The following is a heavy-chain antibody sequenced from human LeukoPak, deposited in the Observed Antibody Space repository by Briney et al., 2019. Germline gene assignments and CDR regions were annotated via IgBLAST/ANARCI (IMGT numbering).Heavy chain of an antibody. CDR1: GVTFSHLW. D-gene: IGHD2/OR15-2a*01. CDR2: IKSKYDGVKI. J-gene: IGHJ6*03. Sequence: GGSLILSCPASGVTFSHLWMTWVRQLPGGGLGWFGRIKSKYDGVKIEYARTVNGRFNISRDDSRDTIYLQMNTLKCEDTAVYYCNTDPPVTGGRYMSVWGKGATVTVSS. V-gene: IGHV3-15*01. CDR3: NTDPPVTGGRYMSV.